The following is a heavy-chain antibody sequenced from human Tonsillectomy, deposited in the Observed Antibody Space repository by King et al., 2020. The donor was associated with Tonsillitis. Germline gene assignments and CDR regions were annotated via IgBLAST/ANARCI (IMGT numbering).Heavy chain of an antibody. CDR1: GGSISSSSYY. J-gene: IGHJ4*02. V-gene: IGHV4-39*01. CDR3: AGIDNSGYYDSSGYYYY. Sequence: QLQESGPGLVKPSETLSLTCTVSGGSISSSSYYWGWIRQPPGKGLEWIGSIYYSGSTYYNPSLKSRVTISVDTSKNQFSLRLSSVTAADTAVYYCAGIDNSGYYDSSGYYYYWGQGTLVTVSS. CDR2: IYYSGST. D-gene: IGHD3-22*01.